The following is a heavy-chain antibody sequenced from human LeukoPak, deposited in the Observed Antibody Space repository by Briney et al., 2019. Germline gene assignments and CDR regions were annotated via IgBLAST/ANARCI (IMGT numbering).Heavy chain of an antibody. CDR2: INPSGGST. J-gene: IGHJ4*02. D-gene: IGHD1-14*01. Sequence: ASVKVSCKASGYTFTSYYMHWVRQAPGQGLEWMGIINPSGGSTSYAQKFQGRVTMTTDTSTSTAYMELRSLRSDGTAVYCCARDISRTIDYWGQGTLVTVSS. V-gene: IGHV1-46*01. CDR1: GYTFTSYY. CDR3: ARDISRTIDY.